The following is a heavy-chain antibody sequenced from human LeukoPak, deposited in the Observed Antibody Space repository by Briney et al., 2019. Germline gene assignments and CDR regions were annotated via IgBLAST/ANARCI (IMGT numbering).Heavy chain of an antibody. CDR1: GXTFSKFA. CDR3: ATLYGRDY. Sequence: GGSLRLSCAASGXTFSKFAVNWVRKAPGKGQEWVSYIGPSGVNIYYADSVRGRFTISRDNAKSSVYLQMNSLTAEDTAIYYCATLYGRDYWGQGTPVTVSS. V-gene: IGHV3-48*03. D-gene: IGHD4-17*01. CDR2: IGPSGVNI. J-gene: IGHJ4*02.